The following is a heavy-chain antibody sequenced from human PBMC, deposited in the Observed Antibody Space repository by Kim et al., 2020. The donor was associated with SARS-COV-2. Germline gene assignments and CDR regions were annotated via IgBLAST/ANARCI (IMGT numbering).Heavy chain of an antibody. J-gene: IGHJ5*02. Sequence: SETLSLTCAVYGGSFSGYYWSWIRQPPGKGLEWIGEINHSGSTNYNPSLKSRVTISVDTSKNQFSLKLSSVTAADTAVYYCARGLRGVYSSSWYVVDPWGQGTLVTVSS. D-gene: IGHD6-13*01. CDR2: INHSGST. CDR1: GGSFSGYY. V-gene: IGHV4-34*01. CDR3: ARGLRGVYSSSWYVVDP.